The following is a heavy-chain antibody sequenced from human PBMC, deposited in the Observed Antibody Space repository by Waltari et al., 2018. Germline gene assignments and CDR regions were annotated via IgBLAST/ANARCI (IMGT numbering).Heavy chain of an antibody. D-gene: IGHD7-27*01. CDR1: GYTFTGYY. V-gene: IGHV1-2*02. J-gene: IGHJ4*02. Sequence: QVQLVQSGAEVKKPGASVKVSCKASGYTFTGYYMPWVRQAPGQGLEWMGWINPNSGGTNYAQKFQGRVTMTRDTSISTDYMELSRLRSDDTAVYYCARDLTHLNWGSKNYWGQGTLVTVSS. CDR2: INPNSGGT. CDR3: ARDLTHLNWGSKNY.